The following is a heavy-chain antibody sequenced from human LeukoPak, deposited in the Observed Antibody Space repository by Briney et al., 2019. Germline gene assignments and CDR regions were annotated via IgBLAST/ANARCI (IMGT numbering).Heavy chain of an antibody. CDR2: IYYSGST. CDR1: GGSISSYY. D-gene: IGHD3-10*01. CDR3: ASNYYGSGSLDY. V-gene: IGHV4-59*08. Sequence: SETLSLTCTVSGGSISSYYWSWIRQPPGKGLEWVGYIYYSGSTNYNPSLKSRVTISVDTSKNQFSLKLSSVTAADTAVYYCASNYYGSGSLDYWGQGNLVTVSS. J-gene: IGHJ4*02.